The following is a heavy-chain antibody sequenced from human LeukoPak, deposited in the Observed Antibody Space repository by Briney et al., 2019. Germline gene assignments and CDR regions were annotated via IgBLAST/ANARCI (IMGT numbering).Heavy chain of an antibody. CDR1: GGSISSYY. Sequence: SETLSLTCTVSGGSISSYYWSWIRQPPGKGLEWIGYIYYSGSTNYNPSLKSRVTISVDTSKNQFSLKLSSVTAADTAVYYCARSRKDYDFWSGYYEVSYFDYWGQGTLVTVSS. CDR3: ARSRKDYDFWSGYYEVSYFDY. CDR2: IYYSGST. V-gene: IGHV4-59*08. D-gene: IGHD3-3*01. J-gene: IGHJ4*02.